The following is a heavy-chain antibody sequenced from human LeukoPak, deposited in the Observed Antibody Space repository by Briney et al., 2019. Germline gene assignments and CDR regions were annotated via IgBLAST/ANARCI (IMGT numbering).Heavy chain of an antibody. Sequence: ASVKVSCKASGYTFTSYGISWVRQAPGQGLEWMGWISDYNGNTNYAQKLQGRVTMTTDTSTSTAYMELRSLRSDDTAVYYCARDSPYYDFWSGYQIYFDYWGQGTLVTVSS. J-gene: IGHJ4*02. CDR3: ARDSPYYDFWSGYQIYFDY. D-gene: IGHD3-3*01. CDR1: GYTFTSYG. CDR2: ISDYNGNT. V-gene: IGHV1-18*01.